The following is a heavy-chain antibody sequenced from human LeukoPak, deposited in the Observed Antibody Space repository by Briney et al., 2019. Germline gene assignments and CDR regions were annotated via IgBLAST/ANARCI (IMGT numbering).Heavy chain of an antibody. CDR1: GGSISSAAYS. D-gene: IGHD5-18*01. Sequence: PSQTLSLTCAVSGGSISSAAYSWSWIRQPPGRGLEWIGYIDHSGSAYYSPSLKSRVTMSVDRSKNQFSLNLSSVTAADTAVYYCAREYMGFDYWGQGILVTVSS. CDR2: IDHSGSA. J-gene: IGHJ4*02. CDR3: AREYMGFDY. V-gene: IGHV4-30-2*01.